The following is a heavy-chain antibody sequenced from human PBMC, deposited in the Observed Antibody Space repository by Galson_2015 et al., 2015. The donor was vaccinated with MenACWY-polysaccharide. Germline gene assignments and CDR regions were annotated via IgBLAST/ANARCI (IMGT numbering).Heavy chain of an antibody. V-gene: IGHV3-33*01. Sequence: SLRLSCAASGSKFRGSGMHWVRQAPGKGLEWVAVIQCDGSQKQYTDSVRGRFSISRDNSKNTLYLEMNSLRAEDTALYYCAREGSRIVFHAFDIWGQGTMVIVSS. CDR3: AREGSRIVFHAFDI. CDR2: IQCDGSQK. J-gene: IGHJ3*02. D-gene: IGHD3-10*02. CDR1: GSKFRGSG.